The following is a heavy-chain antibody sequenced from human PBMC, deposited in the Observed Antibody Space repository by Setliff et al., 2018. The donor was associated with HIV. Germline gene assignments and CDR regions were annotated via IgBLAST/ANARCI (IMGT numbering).Heavy chain of an antibody. J-gene: IGHJ1*01. CDR1: GFTFDDYA. CDR3: AKDFGYDSSRPEYFQH. CDR2: ISWDGGGT. V-gene: IGHV3-43*01. D-gene: IGHD3-22*01. Sequence: GGSLRLSCAASGFTFDDYAMHWVRQAPGKGLEWVSLISWDGGGTYYADSVKGRFTISRDNSKNSLYLQMNSLRTEDTALYYCAKDFGYDSSRPEYFQHWGQGTLVTVSS.